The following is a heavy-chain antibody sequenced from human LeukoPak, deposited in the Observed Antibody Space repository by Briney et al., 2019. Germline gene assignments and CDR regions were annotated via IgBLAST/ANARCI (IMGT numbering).Heavy chain of an antibody. V-gene: IGHV3-30*02. CDR1: GFTFSSYG. CDR3: AIRCSSTSCYKVAA. J-gene: IGHJ6*04. CDR2: IRYDGSNK. Sequence: GGSLRLSCAASGFTFSSYGMHWVRQAPGKGLEWVAFIRYDGSNKYYADSVKGRFTISRDNSKNTLYLQMNSLRAEDTAVYYCAIRCSSTSCYKVAAWGKGTTVTVSS. D-gene: IGHD2-2*02.